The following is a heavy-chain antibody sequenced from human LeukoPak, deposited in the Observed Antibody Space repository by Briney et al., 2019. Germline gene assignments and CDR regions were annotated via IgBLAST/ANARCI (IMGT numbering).Heavy chain of an antibody. Sequence: SETLSLTCAVYGGSFSGYYWSWIRQPSGKGLEWIGEINHSGSTNYNPSLKSRVTISVDTSKNQFSLKLSSVTAADTAVYYCARAKKRGYSGYTLWPWGQGTLVTVSS. CDR1: GGSFSGYY. CDR3: ARAKKRGYSGYTLWP. V-gene: IGHV4-34*01. CDR2: INHSGST. D-gene: IGHD5-12*01. J-gene: IGHJ5*02.